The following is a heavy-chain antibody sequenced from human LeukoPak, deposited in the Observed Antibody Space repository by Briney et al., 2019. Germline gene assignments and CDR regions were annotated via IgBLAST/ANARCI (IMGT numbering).Heavy chain of an antibody. V-gene: IGHV1-69*05. CDR2: IISIFGTA. D-gene: IGHD3-3*01. J-gene: IGHJ5*02. CDR3: ARAENWNGIYNWFDP. Sequence: SVKVSCKASGGTFISYSISGVRQAPGQGREWMGGIISIFGTANYEQKFQGRVTITTDESTSTAYMELSSLRSEDTAVFYCARAENWNGIYNWFDPWGQGTLVTVSS. CDR1: GGTFISYS.